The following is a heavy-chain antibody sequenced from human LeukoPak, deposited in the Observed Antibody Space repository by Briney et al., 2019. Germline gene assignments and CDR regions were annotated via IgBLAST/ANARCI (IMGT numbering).Heavy chain of an antibody. CDR1: GGSIGSYY. V-gene: IGHV4-59*12. J-gene: IGHJ6*02. D-gene: IGHD4-17*01. Sequence: SETLSLTCTVSGGSIGSYYWSWIRQPPGKGLEWIGYIYHSGSTYYNPSLKSRVTISVDRSKNQFSLKLSSVTAADTAVYYCARTDYGDYVGLDGMDVWGQGTTVTVSS. CDR2: IYHSGST. CDR3: ARTDYGDYVGLDGMDV.